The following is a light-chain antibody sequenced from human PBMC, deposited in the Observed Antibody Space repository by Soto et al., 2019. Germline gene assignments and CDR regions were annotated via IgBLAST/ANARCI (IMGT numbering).Light chain of an antibody. V-gene: IGKV1-27*01. CDR2: AAS. Sequence: DIQMTQSPSSLSASVEDRVTITCRPSQDITNYLAWYQQKPGKVPKILIYAASTLYSGVPSRFSGSGSGTDFTLTISSLQPEDVATYYCQKYNSAPFTFGPGTKVDIK. J-gene: IGKJ3*01. CDR3: QKYNSAPFT. CDR1: QDITNY.